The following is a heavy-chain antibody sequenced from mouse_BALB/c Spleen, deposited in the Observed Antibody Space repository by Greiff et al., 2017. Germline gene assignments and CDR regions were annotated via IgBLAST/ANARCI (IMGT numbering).Heavy chain of an antibody. CDR3: ATSQLA. CDR2: IDTSDSYT. V-gene: IGHV1-69*01. CDR1: GYTFTDYW. Sequence: QVQLKESGAELVMPGASVKMSCKASGYTFTDYWMHWVKQRPGQGLEWIGAIDTSDSYTSYNQKFKGKATLTVDESSSTAYMQLSSLTSEDSAVYYCATSQLAWGQGTTLTVSS. J-gene: IGHJ2*01. D-gene: IGHD1-3*01.